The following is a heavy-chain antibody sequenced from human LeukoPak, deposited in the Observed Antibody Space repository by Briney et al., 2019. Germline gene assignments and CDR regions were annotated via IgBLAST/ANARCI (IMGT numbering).Heavy chain of an antibody. CDR1: GGSISSGSYY. D-gene: IGHD6-13*01. CDR3: AQAAAPDYMDV. Sequence: SETLSLTCTVSGGSISSGSYYWSWIRQPAGKGLEWIGRIYTSGSTNYNPSLKSRVTISVDTSKNQFSLKLSSVTAADTAVYYCAQAAAPDYMDVWGKGTTVTVSS. CDR2: IYTSGST. V-gene: IGHV4-61*02. J-gene: IGHJ6*03.